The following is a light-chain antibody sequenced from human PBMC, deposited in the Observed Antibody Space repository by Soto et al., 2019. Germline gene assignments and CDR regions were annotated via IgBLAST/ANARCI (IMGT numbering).Light chain of an antibody. Sequence: EIVLTQSPAILSMSPGERATLSCRASQSVSSYFAGYQQKPGQAPRLLIYDASNRATGVPARFSGSGSGTDFTLTISSLEPEDFAGDYCQQRRYWPVTFGQGTKVEIK. CDR2: DAS. CDR3: QQRRYWPVT. V-gene: IGKV3-11*01. CDR1: QSVSSY. J-gene: IGKJ1*01.